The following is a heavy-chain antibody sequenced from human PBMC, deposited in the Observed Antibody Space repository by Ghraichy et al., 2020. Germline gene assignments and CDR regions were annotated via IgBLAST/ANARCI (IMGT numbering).Heavy chain of an antibody. CDR3: VRVRDMLTGSFYY. V-gene: IGHV3-64D*09. CDR2: ITSKGGRT. Sequence: GGSLRLSCSASGFTFSKFGMNWVRQAPGKGLEYVSTITSKGGRTHYADAVKGRFTISRDSSKNTVYLQMSSVTTDDTAVYYCVRVRDMLTGSFYYWGQGTQVTVSS. J-gene: IGHJ4*02. D-gene: IGHD3-9*01. CDR1: GFTFSKFG.